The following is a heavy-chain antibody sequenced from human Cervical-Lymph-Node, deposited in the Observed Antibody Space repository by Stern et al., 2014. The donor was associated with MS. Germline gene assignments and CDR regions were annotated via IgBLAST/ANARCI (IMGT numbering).Heavy chain of an antibody. CDR1: GFTSSSYW. J-gene: IGHJ3*01. Sequence: EVQLVESGGGVVQPGGSLRLSCAASGFTSSSYWMHWVRQAPGKGLVWVSRISFDGRRTNYADDVKGRFSISRDSANNILHLHMNSLRAEDTAVYYCVRDIFMIRGVAVAFDVWGQGTMVAVSS. CDR3: VRDIFMIRGVAVAFDV. V-gene: IGHV3-74*01. CDR2: ISFDGRRT. D-gene: IGHD3-10*01.